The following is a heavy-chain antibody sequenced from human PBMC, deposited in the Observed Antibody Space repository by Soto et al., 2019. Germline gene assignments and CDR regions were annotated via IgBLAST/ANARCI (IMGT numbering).Heavy chain of an antibody. CDR1: GGSFSGYY. Sequence: PSETLSLTCAFYGGSFSGYYWSWIRQPPGKGLEWIGEINHSGSTNYNPSLKSRVTISVDTSKNQFSLKLSSVTAADTAVYYCARGGIVVVPAAMRFVNYWGQGTLVTVSS. V-gene: IGHV4-34*01. J-gene: IGHJ4*02. CDR2: INHSGST. D-gene: IGHD2-2*01. CDR3: ARGGIVVVPAAMRFVNY.